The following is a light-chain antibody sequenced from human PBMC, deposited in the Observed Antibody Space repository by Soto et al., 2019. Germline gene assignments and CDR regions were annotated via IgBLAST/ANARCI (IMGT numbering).Light chain of an antibody. CDR1: SSNIGSNY. V-gene: IGLV1-47*02. J-gene: IGLJ3*02. Sequence: QSVLTQPPSASGTPGQRVTISCSGSSSNIGSNYVYWYQQLPGTAPKLLIYSNNQRPSGVPDRFSGSKSGTSASLAISGLRSEDEAEYYCAALDDSLSGWVFGGGTKLTVL. CDR3: AALDDSLSGWV. CDR2: SNN.